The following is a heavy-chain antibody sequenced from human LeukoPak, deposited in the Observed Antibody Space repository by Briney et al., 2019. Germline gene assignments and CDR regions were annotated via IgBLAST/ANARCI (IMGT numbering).Heavy chain of an antibody. V-gene: IGHV3-7*01. CDR3: ARESSGSYWG. J-gene: IGHJ4*02. CDR1: GFTFSSYW. Sequence: GGSLSLSCVVSGFTFSSYWMGWVRQAPGKGLEWVANIKRDGSEQYYVDSVKGRFTISRDNAKNTLYLQMNSLRVDDTGVYYCARESSGSYWGWGQGTLVTVSS. CDR2: IKRDGSEQ. D-gene: IGHD3-10*01.